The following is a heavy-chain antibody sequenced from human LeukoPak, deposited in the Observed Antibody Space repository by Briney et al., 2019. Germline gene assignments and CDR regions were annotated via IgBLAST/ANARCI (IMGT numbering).Heavy chain of an antibody. Sequence: SETLSLTCTVSGDSISGFHWSWIRQPPGKGLEWIGYIYYSGSTYYNPSLKTRVTISKDTSKNQFSLKLSSVTAADTAVYYCAREHCSGGSCYSIYYYYYMDVWGKGTTVTVSS. CDR1: GDSISGFH. V-gene: IGHV4-59*12. D-gene: IGHD2-15*01. CDR2: IYYSGST. CDR3: AREHCSGGSCYSIYYYYYMDV. J-gene: IGHJ6*03.